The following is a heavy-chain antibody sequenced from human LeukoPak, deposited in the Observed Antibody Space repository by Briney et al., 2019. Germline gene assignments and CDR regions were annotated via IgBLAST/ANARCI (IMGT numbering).Heavy chain of an antibody. Sequence: PGGSLRLSCAASGFTFSNAWMSWVRQAPGKGLEWVGRIKSKTDGGTTDYAAPVKGRFTISRDDSKNTLYLQMNSLKTEDTAVYYCTTETYYYDSSGYVDAFDIWGQGTMVTVSP. CDR3: TTETYYYDSSGYVDAFDI. CDR1: GFTFSNAW. V-gene: IGHV3-15*01. CDR2: IKSKTDGGTT. D-gene: IGHD3-22*01. J-gene: IGHJ3*02.